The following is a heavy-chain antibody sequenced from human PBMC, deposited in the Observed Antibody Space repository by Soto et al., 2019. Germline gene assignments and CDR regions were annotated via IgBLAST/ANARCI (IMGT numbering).Heavy chain of an antibody. CDR2: ISYDGSNK. V-gene: IGHV3-30*18. Sequence: QVQLVESGGGVVQPGRSLRLSCAASGFTFSSYGMHWVRQAPGKGLEWVAVISYDGSNKYYADSVKGRFTISRDNSRNTLYLQMNSLRAEDTAVYYCAKDGAARHFDYWSQGTLVTVSS. J-gene: IGHJ4*02. CDR3: AKDGAARHFDY. D-gene: IGHD6-6*01. CDR1: GFTFSSYG.